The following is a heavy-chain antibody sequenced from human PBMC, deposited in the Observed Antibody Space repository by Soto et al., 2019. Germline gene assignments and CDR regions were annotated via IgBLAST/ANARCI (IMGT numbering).Heavy chain of an antibody. V-gene: IGHV1-2*02. CDR2: INPNSGGT. D-gene: IGHD6-6*01. CDR3: ARDSSSFGYYGMDV. J-gene: IGHJ6*02. Sequence: ASVKVSCKASGYTFTGYYMHWVRQAPGQGLEWMGWINPNSGGTNYAQKFQGRVTMTRDTSTSTAYMELSRLRSDDTAVYYCARDSSSFGYYGMDVWGQGTPVAVSS. CDR1: GYTFTGYY.